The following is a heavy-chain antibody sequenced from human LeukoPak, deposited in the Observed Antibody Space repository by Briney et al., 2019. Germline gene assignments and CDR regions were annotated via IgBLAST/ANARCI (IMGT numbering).Heavy chain of an antibody. Sequence: ASVKVSCKASGYTFTTYDINWVRQAIGQGLEWMGWMNPNSGSTGYAQKFQGRVTMTRDTSISTAYMELSRLKSDDMAVYYCARGMEWSDNWFDPWGQGTLVTVSS. CDR1: GYTFTTYD. V-gene: IGHV1-8*02. CDR3: ARGMEWSDNWFDP. D-gene: IGHD3-3*01. J-gene: IGHJ5*02. CDR2: MNPNSGST.